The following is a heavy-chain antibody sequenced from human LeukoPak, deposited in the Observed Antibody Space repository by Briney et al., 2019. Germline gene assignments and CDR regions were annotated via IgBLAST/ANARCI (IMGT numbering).Heavy chain of an antibody. CDR3: ARHFAVGYCSGGSCYRLLYYFDY. CDR1: GGSISSSSYY. CDR2: IYYSGST. D-gene: IGHD2-15*01. V-gene: IGHV4-39*01. Sequence: SETLSLTCTVPGGSISSSSYYWGWIRQPPGKGLEWIGSIYYSGSTYYNPSLKSRVTISVDTSKNQFSLKLSSVTAADTAVYYCARHFAVGYCSGGSCYRLLYYFDYWGQGTLVTVSS. J-gene: IGHJ4*02.